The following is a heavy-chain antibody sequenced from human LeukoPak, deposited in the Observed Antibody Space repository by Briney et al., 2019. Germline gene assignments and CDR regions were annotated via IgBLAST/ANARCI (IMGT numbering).Heavy chain of an antibody. J-gene: IGHJ5*02. Sequence: ASVKVSCKASGYTFTAFYMHWVRQAPGQGLEWMGWINPNSGGTNYAQKFQGRVTMTRDTSINTAYMELSSLRSDDTAVFYCARAHLISAPGYNWYDPWGQGTLVTVSS. D-gene: IGHD6-13*01. V-gene: IGHV1-2*02. CDR3: ARAHLISAPGYNWYDP. CDR2: INPNSGGT. CDR1: GYTFTAFY.